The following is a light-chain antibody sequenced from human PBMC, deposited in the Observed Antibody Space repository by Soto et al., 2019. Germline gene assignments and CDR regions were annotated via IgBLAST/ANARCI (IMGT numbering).Light chain of an antibody. CDR1: QSVDSSF. J-gene: IGKJ1*01. CDR3: QQYVSSVT. CDR2: GAS. V-gene: IGKV3-20*01. Sequence: EIVLTQSPGSLSLSPGERATLSCRASQSVDSSFFAWYQQKPGQAPRLLIYGASNRDTGIPDRFSGSGSGTVITLTISRLELEDFAVYYCQQYVSSVTFGQGTNVEIK.